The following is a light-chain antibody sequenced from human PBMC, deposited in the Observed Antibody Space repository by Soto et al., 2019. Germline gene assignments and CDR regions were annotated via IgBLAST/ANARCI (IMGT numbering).Light chain of an antibody. Sequence: EIVLTHSPDTLSLSPGERATLSCRASLTVTNNYLAWYQQKAGQAPRLVIYDASTRATGIPDRFSASGSGTDFTLTISRLEPEDFAVYYCQQYGSSPPYTFGQGTKLEIK. J-gene: IGKJ2*01. V-gene: IGKV3-20*01. CDR2: DAS. CDR3: QQYGSSPPYT. CDR1: LTVTNNY.